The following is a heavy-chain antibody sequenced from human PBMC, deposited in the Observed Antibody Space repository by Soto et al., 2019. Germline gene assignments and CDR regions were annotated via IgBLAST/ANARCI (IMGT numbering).Heavy chain of an antibody. Sequence: PSETLSLTCTVSGASISPYYWTWIRQPPGKGLEWIGYIFSSGNTNYNPSLKSRVTISVDTSKYQFSLKLSSVTAADTAVYYCAREYYYGSASYRRMDVWGRGATVTVSS. V-gene: IGHV4-59*01. D-gene: IGHD3-10*01. CDR1: GASISPYY. J-gene: IGHJ6*02. CDR3: AREYYYGSASYRRMDV. CDR2: IFSSGNT.